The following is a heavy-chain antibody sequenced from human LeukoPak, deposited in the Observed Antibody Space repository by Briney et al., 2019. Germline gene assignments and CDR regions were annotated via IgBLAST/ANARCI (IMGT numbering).Heavy chain of an antibody. CDR2: IYNSADTT. V-gene: IGHV3-11*01. J-gene: IGHJ6*02. Sequence: GGSLRLSCAASGFTLSNHYISWIRHPPGKGLEWVSYIYNSADTTYYADSVKGRFTTSRDNAKNSGYLQMNSLRVEDTAVYYCARGHYGLDVWGQGTTVTVSS. CDR1: GFTLSNHY. CDR3: ARGHYGLDV.